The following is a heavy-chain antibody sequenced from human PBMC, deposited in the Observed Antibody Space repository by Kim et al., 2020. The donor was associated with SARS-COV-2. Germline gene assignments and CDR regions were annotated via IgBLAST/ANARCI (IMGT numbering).Heavy chain of an antibody. CDR1: GGTFSSYA. V-gene: IGHV1-69*13. CDR3: ARDLLVGATTPYGY. Sequence: SVKVSCKASGGTFSSYAISWVRQAPGQGLEWMGGIIPIFGTANYAQKFQGRVTITADESTSTAYMELSSLRSEDTAVYYCARDLLVGATTPYGYWGQGTLVTVSS. D-gene: IGHD1-26*01. CDR2: IIPIFGTA. J-gene: IGHJ4*02.